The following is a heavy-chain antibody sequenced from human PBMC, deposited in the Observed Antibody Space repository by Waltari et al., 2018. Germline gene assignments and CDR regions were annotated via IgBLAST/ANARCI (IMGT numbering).Heavy chain of an antibody. J-gene: IGHJ4*02. CDR2: RKHDGSEK. D-gene: IGHD2-15*01. CDR1: GFTFSSYW. Sequence: EVQLVESGGGLVQPGGSLRLSCAASGFTFSSYWMTWVRQAPGKGLEGVAQRKHDGSEKYYVDSVKGRFTISRDNAKNSLYLQMNSLRAEDTTVFYCARGGAYSGGDYWGQGTLVTVSS. CDR3: ARGGAYSGGDY. V-gene: IGHV3-7*01.